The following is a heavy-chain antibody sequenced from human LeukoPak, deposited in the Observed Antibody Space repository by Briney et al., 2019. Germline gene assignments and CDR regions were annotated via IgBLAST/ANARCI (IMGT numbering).Heavy chain of an antibody. Sequence: ASVKVSCKVSGYTLTELSMHWVRQAPGKGLEWMGGFDPEDAKTIYAQKFQGRVTMTEDTSTDTAYMELSSLRSEDTAVYYCARVALRYFDWLLNYYYMDVWGKGTTVTISS. CDR2: FDPEDAKT. CDR1: GYTLTELS. CDR3: ARVALRYFDWLLNYYYMDV. J-gene: IGHJ6*03. D-gene: IGHD3-9*01. V-gene: IGHV1-24*01.